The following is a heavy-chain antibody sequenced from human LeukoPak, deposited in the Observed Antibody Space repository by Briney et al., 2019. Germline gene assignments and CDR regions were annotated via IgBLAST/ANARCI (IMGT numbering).Heavy chain of an antibody. V-gene: IGHV3-30*04. D-gene: IGHD4-23*01. CDR2: ISNDGSHK. Sequence: GGSLRLSCAASGFPFSSCSMHWVRQAPGNGLEWVAVISNDGSHKYYADSVKGRFIISRDNSKNTLSLQMNSLRPDDTAVFYCSRDPNRLADYGGDYFDHWGQGTLVTVSS. CDR3: SRDPNRLADYGGDYFDH. CDR1: GFPFSSCS. J-gene: IGHJ4*02.